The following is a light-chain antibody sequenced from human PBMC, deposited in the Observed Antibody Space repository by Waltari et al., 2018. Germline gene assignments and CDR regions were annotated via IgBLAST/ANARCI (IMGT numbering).Light chain of an antibody. CDR3: QSYDTSLSVV. CDR1: ASNIGDNL. Sequence: QSVLTQPPSVSGAPGQRVTMSCSGSASNIGDNLLNWYQQPPGKAPKLLIYRSDQRPLGVPDRFFGSTSGTSASLAIIGLQAEDEADYYCQSYDTSLSVVFGGGTKVTVL. CDR2: RSD. J-gene: IGLJ3*02. V-gene: IGLV1-44*01.